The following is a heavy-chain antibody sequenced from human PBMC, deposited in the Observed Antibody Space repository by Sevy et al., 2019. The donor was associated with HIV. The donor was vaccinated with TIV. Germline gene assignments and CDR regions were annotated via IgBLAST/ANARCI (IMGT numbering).Heavy chain of an antibody. J-gene: IGHJ4*02. CDR1: GYTFSNYW. V-gene: IGHV5-51*01. D-gene: IGHD2-2*01. CDR3: ARYPIVVVPAAEYYFDY. CDR2: IYPGDSDT. Sequence: GESLKISCKGSGYTFSNYWIGWVRQMPGKGLEWMGVIYPGDSDTRYSRSFQGQVNISADKSISTAYLKWSSLKTSDTAIYYCARYPIVVVPAAEYYFDYWGQGTLVTVSS.